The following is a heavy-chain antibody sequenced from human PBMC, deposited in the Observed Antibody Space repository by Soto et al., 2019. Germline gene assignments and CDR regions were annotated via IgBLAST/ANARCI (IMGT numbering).Heavy chain of an antibody. V-gene: IGHV1-69*02. J-gene: IGHJ4*02. Sequence: QVQLVQSGAEVKMPGSSVKVSCTASGGTFTSYTFSWVRQVPGQGLEWMGRIIPILRMADFAQKFQGRVTINADESTSTVYMTLSSLRSEDTAVYYCATSYGSGSAHFDYWGQGTLVIVS. CDR1: GGTFTSYT. D-gene: IGHD3-10*01. CDR3: ATSYGSGSAHFDY. CDR2: IIPILRMA.